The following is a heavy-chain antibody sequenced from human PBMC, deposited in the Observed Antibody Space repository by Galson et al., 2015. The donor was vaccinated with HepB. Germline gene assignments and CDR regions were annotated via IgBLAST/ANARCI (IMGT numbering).Heavy chain of an antibody. CDR1: GDSVSSNGAA. CDR2: TYYRSKWYN. CDR3: AREAGITMIVVAQGAFDI. D-gene: IGHD3-22*01. Sequence: CAISGDSVSSNGAAWNWIRQSPSRGLEWLGRTYYRSKWYNDYAVSVKSRITINPDTSKNQFSLQLNSVTPEDTAAYYCAREAGITMIVVAQGAFDIWGQGTMVTVSS. V-gene: IGHV6-1*01. J-gene: IGHJ3*02.